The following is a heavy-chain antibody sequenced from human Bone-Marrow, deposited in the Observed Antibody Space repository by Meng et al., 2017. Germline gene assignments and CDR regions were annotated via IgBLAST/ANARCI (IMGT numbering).Heavy chain of an antibody. V-gene: IGHV3-48*03. D-gene: IGHD3-22*01. CDR1: GFTFSSYE. CDR2: ISSSGSTI. J-gene: IGHJ3*02. CDR3: ASGRPYYYDSSGYYYVHDAFDI. Sequence: GGSLRLSCAASGFTFSSYEMNWVRQAPGKGLEWVSYISSSGSTIYYADSVKGRFTISRDNAKNSLYLQMNSLRAEDTAVSYCASGRPYYYDSSGYYYVHDAFDIWGQGTMVTVSS.